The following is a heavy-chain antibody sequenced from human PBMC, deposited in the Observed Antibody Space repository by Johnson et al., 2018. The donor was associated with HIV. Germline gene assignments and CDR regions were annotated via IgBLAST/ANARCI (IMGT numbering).Heavy chain of an antibody. Sequence: VQLVESGGGLVQPGGSLRLSCAASGFTFSSYAMTWIRQAPGKGLEWVSYISSSGSTMYYADSVKGRFTISRDNAKNSLYLQMNSLRAEDTAVYYCARNGLIPAAKGVAFDIWGHGTTVTVSS. V-gene: IGHV3-48*04. J-gene: IGHJ3*02. CDR1: GFTFSSYA. CDR2: ISSSGSTM. CDR3: ARNGLIPAAKGVAFDI. D-gene: IGHD2-2*01.